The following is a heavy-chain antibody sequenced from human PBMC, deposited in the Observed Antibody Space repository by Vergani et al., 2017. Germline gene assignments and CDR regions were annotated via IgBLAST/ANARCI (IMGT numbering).Heavy chain of an antibody. CDR2: IQFDGSNQ. V-gene: IGHV3-33*05. J-gene: IGHJ6*03. CDR1: GFTLSNYD. Sequence: QVQLVESGGGVVQRGGSLRLSCATSGFTLSNYDMQWIRQGPGKGLEFVAFIQFDGSNQYYADSVKGRFTISRDNAKNSLYLQMNSLRAEDTAVYYCARSDFWSGYTPKYYYYYYMDVWGKGTTVTVSS. CDR3: ARSDFWSGYTPKYYYYYYMDV. D-gene: IGHD3-3*01.